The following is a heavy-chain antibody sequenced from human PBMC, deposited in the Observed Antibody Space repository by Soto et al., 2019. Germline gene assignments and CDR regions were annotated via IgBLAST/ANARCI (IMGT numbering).Heavy chain of an antibody. V-gene: IGHV3-33*01. CDR1: GFTFSNYG. Sequence: QVQLVESGGGVVQPGRSPRLSCTTSGFTFSNYGFHWARQAPGKGREWVAAIWYDGSNKYYTESVKGRFTISRDDSKNTLYLQMNSLRAEDTAVYYCARDLGHFDREGSYFDYWGQGTLVTVSS. J-gene: IGHJ4*02. CDR3: ARDLGHFDREGSYFDY. CDR2: IWYDGSNK. D-gene: IGHD3-10*01.